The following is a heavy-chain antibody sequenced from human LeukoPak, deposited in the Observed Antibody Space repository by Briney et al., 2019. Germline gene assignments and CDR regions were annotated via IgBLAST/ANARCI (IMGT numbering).Heavy chain of an antibody. Sequence: GGSLRLSCGASGFTFSSYAMTWVRQAPGKGLEWVSTMSGSGGYTYYADSVKGRFTISRDNSKNTLYLQMNSLRAEDTAVYYCARDNGLYYYYMDVWGKGTTVTVSS. D-gene: IGHD2-8*01. J-gene: IGHJ6*03. CDR1: GFTFSSYA. CDR2: MSGSGGYT. CDR3: ARDNGLYYYYMDV. V-gene: IGHV3-23*01.